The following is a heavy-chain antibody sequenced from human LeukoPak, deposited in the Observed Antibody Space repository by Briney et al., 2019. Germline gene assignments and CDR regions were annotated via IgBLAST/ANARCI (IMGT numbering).Heavy chain of an antibody. D-gene: IGHD4-17*01. CDR1: GGSISDDGYY. J-gene: IGHJ4*02. CDR2: IYYGGTT. CDR3: ARGGATVTDH. V-gene: IGHV4-31*03. Sequence: SETLSLTCSVSGGSISDDGYYWSWIRQFPGKGLEWIGRIYYGGTTEYNPSLKSRITISRDTSKTQFSLQLNSVTVADTAVYYCARGGATVTDHWGQGTLVTVSS.